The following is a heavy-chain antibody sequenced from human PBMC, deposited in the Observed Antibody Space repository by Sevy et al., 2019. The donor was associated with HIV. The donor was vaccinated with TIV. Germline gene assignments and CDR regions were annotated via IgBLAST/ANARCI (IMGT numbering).Heavy chain of an antibody. CDR3: ARKYDSSGYFDY. D-gene: IGHD3-22*01. CDR1: GFTFSNYA. CDR2: ISGSGGSGEKT. J-gene: IGHJ4*02. Sequence: GGYLRLSCAASGFTFSNYAMNWVRQAPGKGLEWVSGISGSGGSGEKTNYADSVKGRFTISRDDSKNSLYLQLNSLRAEDTAIYYCARKYDSSGYFDYWGQGTLVTVSS. V-gene: IGHV3-23*01.